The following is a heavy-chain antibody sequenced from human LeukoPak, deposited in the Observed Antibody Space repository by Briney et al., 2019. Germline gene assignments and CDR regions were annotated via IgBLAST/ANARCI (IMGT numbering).Heavy chain of an antibody. J-gene: IGHJ4*02. Sequence: GGSLRLSCAASGFTFSNYAMMWVRQAPGRGLEWVSALSGSGANTYYADSVQGRFTISRDNSKNTVYLQMNSLRAEDTAVYYCARGGVVPALDYWGQGTLVTVSS. CDR2: LSGSGANT. D-gene: IGHD2-2*01. V-gene: IGHV3-23*01. CDR1: GFTFSNYA. CDR3: ARGGVVPALDY.